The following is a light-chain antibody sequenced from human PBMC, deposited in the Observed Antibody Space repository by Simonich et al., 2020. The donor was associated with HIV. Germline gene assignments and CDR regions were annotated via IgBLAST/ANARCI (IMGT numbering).Light chain of an antibody. CDR3: QQYNDWPPWT. V-gene: IGKV3-15*01. Sequence: GERATLSCRASQSVSNNLAWYQQQPGQAPRLLMHGASTRASGIPARFSGGGAGTEFTLTISSMQSEDFAVYYCQQYNDWPPWTFGQGTKVEIK. CDR2: GAS. CDR1: QSVSNN. J-gene: IGKJ1*01.